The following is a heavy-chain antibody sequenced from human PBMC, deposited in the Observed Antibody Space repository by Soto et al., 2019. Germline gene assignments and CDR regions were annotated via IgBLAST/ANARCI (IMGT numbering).Heavy chain of an antibody. CDR1: GDSITSYY. CDR3: AKWSTNCNSFDR. J-gene: IGHJ4*02. V-gene: IGHV4-59*03. CDR2: GHFSGAT. D-gene: IGHD1-1*01. Sequence: SETLSLTCTVSGDSITSYYWNWIRQPPGRGLEWIGYGHFSGATTYNPSLKSRVVISVDTSKNQFSLNLNSVTAADTAVYYCAKWSTNCNSFDRWGQGTLVTV.